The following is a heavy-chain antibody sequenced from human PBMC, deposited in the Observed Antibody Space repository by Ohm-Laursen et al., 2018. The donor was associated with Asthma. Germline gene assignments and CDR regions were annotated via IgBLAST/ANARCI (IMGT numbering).Heavy chain of an antibody. CDR1: GYTFTSYY. Sequence: ASVKVSCKASGYTFTSYYMHWVRQAPGQGLERMGRINPSDSNTINAQKFQGRVTMTSDTSTSTVYMELSSLRSEDTAVYYCARDSSDYGDYVNAFDIWGQGTMVTVSS. D-gene: IGHD4-17*01. J-gene: IGHJ3*02. CDR3: ARDSSDYGDYVNAFDI. V-gene: IGHV1-46*01. CDR2: INPSDSNT.